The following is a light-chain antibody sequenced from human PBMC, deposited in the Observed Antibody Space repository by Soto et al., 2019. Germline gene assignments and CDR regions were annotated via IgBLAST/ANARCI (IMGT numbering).Light chain of an antibody. CDR2: GTS. Sequence: EIVLTQSPGTLSLSPGERATLSCRASQSVRSDYVGWYQQKPGQAPRLLIYGTSSRATGIPDRFSASGSGTAFTLTISTLEPEDFAMYYCQQYGCSPLVTFGGGTKVEIK. CDR1: QSVRSDY. V-gene: IGKV3-20*01. CDR3: QQYGCSPLVT. J-gene: IGKJ4*01.